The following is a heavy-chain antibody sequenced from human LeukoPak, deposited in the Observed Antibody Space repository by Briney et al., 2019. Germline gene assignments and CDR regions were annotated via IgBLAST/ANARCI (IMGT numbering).Heavy chain of an antibody. J-gene: IGHJ5*02. D-gene: IGHD5-18*01. V-gene: IGHV4-39*01. CDR1: GDSISSRSYY. Sequence: TSETLSLTCTVSGDSISSRSYYWGWIRQPPGKGLEWIGSIYYSGSTYYNPSLKSRVTISVDTSKNQFSLKLSSVTAADTAVYYCARGGIQLWRSWFDPWGQGTLVTVSS. CDR2: IYYSGST. CDR3: ARGGIQLWRSWFDP.